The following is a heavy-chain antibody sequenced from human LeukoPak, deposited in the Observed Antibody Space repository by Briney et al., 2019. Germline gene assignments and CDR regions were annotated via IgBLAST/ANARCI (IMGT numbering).Heavy chain of an antibody. CDR2: IYSSGST. D-gene: IGHD3-16*01. Sequence: PSETLSLTCTVSGDSLSGFYWSWVRQPPGEGLEWIGDIYSSGSTNYNPSLRSRVTISIDTSKNQFSLKLNSVTAADTAVYYCARGVVITFGGAADYWGQGTLVTVSS. V-gene: IGHV4-59*01. CDR1: GDSLSGFY. CDR3: ARGVVITFGGAADY. J-gene: IGHJ4*02.